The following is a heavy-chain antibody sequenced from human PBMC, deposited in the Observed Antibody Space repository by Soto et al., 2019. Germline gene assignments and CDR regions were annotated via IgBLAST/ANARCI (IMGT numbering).Heavy chain of an antibody. D-gene: IGHD5-18*01. Sequence: SVKVSCKASGYTFTSYYMHWVRQATGQGLEWMGWMNPGSGDTGYAQKFQGRVTMTRDISIATAYMELNSLTSEDTAIYYCARMESFGSLNWFDPWGQGTLVTVHS. V-gene: IGHV1-8*02. CDR3: ARMESFGSLNWFDP. J-gene: IGHJ5*02. CDR1: GYTFTSYY. CDR2: MNPGSGDT.